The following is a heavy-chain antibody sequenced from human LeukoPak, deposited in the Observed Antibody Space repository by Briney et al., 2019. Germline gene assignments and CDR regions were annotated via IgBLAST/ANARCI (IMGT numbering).Heavy chain of an antibody. Sequence: SETLSLTCTVSGGSVSSGSNYWSWIRQPPGKGLEWIGYIHCSGSTSHNPALKSRVTISVDTSKNQFSLKLSSVTAADTAVYYCARVLYGSGAYYFDYWGQGTLVTVSS. J-gene: IGHJ4*02. CDR2: IHCSGST. V-gene: IGHV4-61*01. CDR1: GGSVSSGSNY. CDR3: ARVLYGSGAYYFDY. D-gene: IGHD3-10*01.